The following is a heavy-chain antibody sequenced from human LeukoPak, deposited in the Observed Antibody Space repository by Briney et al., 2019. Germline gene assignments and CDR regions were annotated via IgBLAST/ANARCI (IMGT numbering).Heavy chain of an antibody. CDR2: IKQDGGEI. V-gene: IGHV3-7*01. J-gene: IGHJ4*02. CDR1: GFSFSSYW. Sequence: GGSLRLSCAASGFSFSSYWMSWVRQAPGKGLEWVANIKQDGGEIYYVDSVKGRFTISRDNAKNSLSLQMNSLRAEDTAVYYCARDKVVGATHFDYWGQGTLVTVSS. D-gene: IGHD1-26*01. CDR3: ARDKVVGATHFDY.